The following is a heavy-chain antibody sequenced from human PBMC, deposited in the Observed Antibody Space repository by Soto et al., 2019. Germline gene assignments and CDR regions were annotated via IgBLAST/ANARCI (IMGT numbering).Heavy chain of an antibody. V-gene: IGHV4-30-4*01. J-gene: IGHJ4*02. D-gene: IGHD4-17*01. CDR1: GGSINCDNCC. CDR3: ARGDGNTAFGY. CDR2: FHYSGTT. Sequence: SETLSLTCTVSGGSINCDNCCWTWIRQPPGKGLEWIGCFHYSGTTYQIPSLKSRLTISRDTSRNQFSLKLTSVTAADTAVYYCARGDGNTAFGYWGQGTQVTVSS.